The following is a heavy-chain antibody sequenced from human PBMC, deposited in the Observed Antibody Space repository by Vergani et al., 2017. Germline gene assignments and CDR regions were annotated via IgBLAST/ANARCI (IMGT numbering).Heavy chain of an antibody. CDR2: IRSKAYGGTT. D-gene: IGHD3-16*01. CDR1: GFTFGDYA. V-gene: IGHV3-49*05. CDR3: ARAFRYGGSAPYYYYYYMDV. J-gene: IGHJ6*03. Sequence: EVQRVESGGGLVKPGRSLRLSCTASGFTFGDYAMSWFRQAPGKGLEWVGFIRSKAYGGTTEYDASVKGRFTISRDDSKSIAYLQMNSLKTEDTAVYYCARAFRYGGSAPYYYYYYMDVWGRGTAVTVSS.